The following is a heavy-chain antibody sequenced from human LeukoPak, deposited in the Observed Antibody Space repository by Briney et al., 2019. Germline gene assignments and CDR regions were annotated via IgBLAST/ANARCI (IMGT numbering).Heavy chain of an antibody. J-gene: IGHJ4*02. CDR2: IYSGGST. Sequence: GGSLRLSCAASGFTVSNNYMSWVRQAPGKGLEWVSVIYSGGSTYYADSVKGRFTISRDNSKNTLYLQMNSLRAEDTAVYYCARKRAGSFFFDYWGQGTLVTVSS. CDR1: GFTVSNNY. V-gene: IGHV3-53*01. CDR3: ARKRAGSFFFDY. D-gene: IGHD2-15*01.